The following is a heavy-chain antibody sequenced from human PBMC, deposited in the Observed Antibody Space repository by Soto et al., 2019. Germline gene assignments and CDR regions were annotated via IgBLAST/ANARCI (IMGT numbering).Heavy chain of an antibody. V-gene: IGHV3-9*01. CDR3: AKXLRASHLRYFDY. Sequence: EVQLVESGGGLVQPGRSLRLSCAASGFTFDDYAMHWVRQVPGKGLEWVSGISWNSGSIAYADSVKGRFIXSRDXAKXXXXXXXXXXXXXXXXLXYCAKXLRASHLRYFDYWGQGTLVTVSS. CDR1: GFTFDDYA. CDR2: ISWNSGSI. J-gene: IGHJ4*02. D-gene: IGHD3-9*01.